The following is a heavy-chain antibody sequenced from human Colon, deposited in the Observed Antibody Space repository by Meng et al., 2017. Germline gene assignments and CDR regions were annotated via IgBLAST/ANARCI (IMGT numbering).Heavy chain of an antibody. Sequence: QVQLGHSGAEVSKPGASVKVTCKASGYTFTSSDINWVRQATGRGLEWLGWMNPNNGNTGSAQKFQGRVSMTRDTSIGTAYMELSGLTSEDTAVYYCARTAMLDSWGQGTLVTVSS. D-gene: IGHD2-2*01. CDR1: GYTFTSSD. CDR2: MNPNNGNT. J-gene: IGHJ5*01. V-gene: IGHV1-8*01. CDR3: ARTAMLDS.